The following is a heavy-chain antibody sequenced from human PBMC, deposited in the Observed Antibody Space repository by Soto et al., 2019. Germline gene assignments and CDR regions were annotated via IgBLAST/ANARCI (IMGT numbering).Heavy chain of an antibody. CDR1: GFTFSSYE. J-gene: IGHJ3*02. Sequence: EVQLVESGGGLVQPGGSLRLSCAASGFTFSSYEMNWVRQAPGKGLEWVSYISSSGSTIYYAHSVKGRFTISRDNAKNSLYLQMNSLRAEDTAVYYCARGYYYDSSGYGFDAFDIWGQGTMVTVSS. CDR3: ARGYYYDSSGYGFDAFDI. D-gene: IGHD3-22*01. V-gene: IGHV3-48*03. CDR2: ISSSGSTI.